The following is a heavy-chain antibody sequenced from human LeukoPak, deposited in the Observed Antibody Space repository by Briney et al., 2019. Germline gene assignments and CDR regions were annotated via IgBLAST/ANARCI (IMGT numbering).Heavy chain of an antibody. J-gene: IGHJ4*02. D-gene: IGHD3-22*01. CDR2: IYFSGST. V-gene: IGHV4-59*12. CDR3: ARDFDTSGYYFHY. Sequence: SETLSLTCTVSGGSIRSDHWSWIRQPPGKGLEFIGYIYFSGSTSYNPSLKSRVTISVDSSKTQFSLKLTSVTAADTAVYYCARDFDTSGYYFHYWGQGTLVTVSS. CDR1: GGSIRSDH.